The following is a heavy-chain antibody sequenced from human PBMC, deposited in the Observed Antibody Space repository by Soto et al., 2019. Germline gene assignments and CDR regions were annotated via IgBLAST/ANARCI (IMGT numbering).Heavy chain of an antibody. CDR3: ARGPDVPRYNWNYIFRMN. CDR1: GFTFSSYA. D-gene: IGHD1-7*01. V-gene: IGHV3-30-3*01. CDR2: ISYDGSNK. J-gene: IGHJ4*02. Sequence: QVQLVESGGGVVQPGRSLRLSCAASGFTFSSYAMHWVRQAPGKGLEWVAVISYDGSNKYYADSVKGRFTISRDNSKNTLYLQMNSLRAEDTAVYYCARGPDVPRYNWNYIFRMNWGQGTLVTVSS.